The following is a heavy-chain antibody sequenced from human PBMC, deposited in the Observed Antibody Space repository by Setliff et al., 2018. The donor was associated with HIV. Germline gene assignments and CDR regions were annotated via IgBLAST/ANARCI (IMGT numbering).Heavy chain of an antibody. Sequence: SETLSLTCIVSGGSIDNYYWNWVRQPPGKGPEWIGNMCHNENGVTTNQNPSLKSRIVMYLDRTKNEFSLSLFSATTADTAVYYCARDGGSGWYGYFQQWGQGSQVTVSS. CDR2: MCHNENGVTT. J-gene: IGHJ1*01. V-gene: IGHV4-59*01. CDR1: GGSIDNYY. CDR3: ARDGGSGWYGYFQQ. D-gene: IGHD6-19*01.